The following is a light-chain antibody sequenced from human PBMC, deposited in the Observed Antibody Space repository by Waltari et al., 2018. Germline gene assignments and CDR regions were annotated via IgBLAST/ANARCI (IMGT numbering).Light chain of an antibody. J-gene: IGLJ1*01. V-gene: IGLV3-1*01. CDR3: QAWDSRTYV. CDR2: QDT. CDR1: QLGDKY. Sequence: SYELTQPPSVSVSPGQTASITCSGDQLGDKYACWYQQKPGQSPVLVIYQDTKRPSGIPERFSGSNSGNTATLTISGTQAMDEADYYCQAWDSRTYVFGTGTKVTVL.